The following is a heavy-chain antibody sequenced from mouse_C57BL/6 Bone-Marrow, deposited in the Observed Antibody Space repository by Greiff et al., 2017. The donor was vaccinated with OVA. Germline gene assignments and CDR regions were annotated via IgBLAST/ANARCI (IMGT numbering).Heavy chain of an antibody. CDR3: ATEGSSGYV. CDR1: GYTFTSYG. J-gene: IGHJ2*01. V-gene: IGHV1-81*01. CDR2: IYPRSGNT. Sequence: QVQLQQSGAELARPGASVKLSCKASGYTFTSYGISWVKQRPGQGLEWIGEIYPRSGNTYYNEKFKGKATLTADKSSSTAYMELRSLTSEDSAVYFCATEGSSGYVWGQGTTLTVSS. D-gene: IGHD3-2*02.